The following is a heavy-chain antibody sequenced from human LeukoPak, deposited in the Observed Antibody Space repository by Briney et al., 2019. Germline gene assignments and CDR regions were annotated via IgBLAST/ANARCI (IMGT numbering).Heavy chain of an antibody. CDR1: GITLSNYG. D-gene: IGHD3-22*01. CDR2: ISDSGGRT. V-gene: IGHV3-23*01. Sequence: GGSLRLSCAVSGITLSNYGMSWVRQGPGKGLEWVAGISDSGGRTNYADSVKGRFTISRDNPKNTLYLQMNSLRAEDTAVYFCAKRDVVIRVILVGFHKEAYYFDSWGQGALVTVSS. J-gene: IGHJ4*02. CDR3: AKRDVVIRVILVGFHKEAYYFDS.